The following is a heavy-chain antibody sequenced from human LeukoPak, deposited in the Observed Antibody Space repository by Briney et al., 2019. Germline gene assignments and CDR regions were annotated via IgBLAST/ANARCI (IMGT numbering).Heavy chain of an antibody. V-gene: IGHV4-38-2*02. CDR1: GYSISSGYY. CDR2: IYRSGST. J-gene: IGHJ3*02. D-gene: IGHD2-2*01. CDR3: ARDRSIVVVPAAISAFDI. Sequence: PSETLSLTCAVSGYSISSGYYWGWIRQPPGKGLEWIGSIYRSGSTYYNPSLKSRVTISVDTSKNQFSLKLSSVTAADTAVYYCARDRSIVVVPAAISAFDIWGQGTMVTVSS.